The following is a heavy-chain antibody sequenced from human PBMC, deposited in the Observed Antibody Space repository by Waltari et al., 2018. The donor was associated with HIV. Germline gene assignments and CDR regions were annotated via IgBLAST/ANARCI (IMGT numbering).Heavy chain of an antibody. Sequence: SCAASGFTVSSSYLSWVRQAPGKGLQWVSVIYTGGTTYYADSVKGRFTISRDTSKNTLFLQMNNLRAEDTAVYYCAKSGSAWYYFDYWGQGTLVTVSS. D-gene: IGHD6-19*01. CDR3: AKSGSAWYYFDY. CDR2: IYTGGTT. V-gene: IGHV3-53*01. CDR1: GFTVSSSY. J-gene: IGHJ4*02.